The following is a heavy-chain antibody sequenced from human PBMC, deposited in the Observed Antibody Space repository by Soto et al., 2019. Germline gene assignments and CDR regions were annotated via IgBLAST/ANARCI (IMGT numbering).Heavy chain of an antibody. CDR1: GFTFSSYG. V-gene: IGHV3-30*18. Sequence: GGSLRLSCASSGFTFSSYGMNWVRQAPGKGLEWVAVISYDGSNKYYADSVKGRFTISRDNSKNTLYLQMNSLRAEDTAVYYCAKDTKQWLAHTEYFQHWGQGTLVTVSS. CDR3: AKDTKQWLAHTEYFQH. CDR2: ISYDGSNK. D-gene: IGHD6-19*01. J-gene: IGHJ1*01.